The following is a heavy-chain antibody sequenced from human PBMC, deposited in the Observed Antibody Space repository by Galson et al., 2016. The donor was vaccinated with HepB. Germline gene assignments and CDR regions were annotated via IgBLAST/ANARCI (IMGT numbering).Heavy chain of an antibody. CDR3: AKRGQAMATMRWPFYLDF. CDR2: ISGSSGST. J-gene: IGHJ4*02. D-gene: IGHD5-24*01. CDR1: GFTFSHYG. V-gene: IGHV3-23*01. Sequence: SLRLSCAASGFTFSHYGMSWVRQAPGKGLEWVSGISGSSGSTYYADSAKGRFTISRDNSKDTMYLEMNSLTAADTAVYYCAKRGQAMATMRWPFYLDFWGQGTLVSVSS.